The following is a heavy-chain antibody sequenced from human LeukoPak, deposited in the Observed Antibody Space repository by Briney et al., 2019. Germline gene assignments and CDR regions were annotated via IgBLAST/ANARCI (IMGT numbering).Heavy chain of an antibody. Sequence: SETLSLTCTVSGGSISSYYWSWIRQPPGKGLEWIGDIYYSGSTNYNPSLKSRGTISVDTSKNQFSLKMSSVTAADTAVYYCARQGCSGGSCYSPDTRYAFDIWGQGTMVTVSS. CDR3: ARQGCSGGSCYSPDTRYAFDI. J-gene: IGHJ3*02. CDR2: IYYSGST. D-gene: IGHD2-15*01. V-gene: IGHV4-59*08. CDR1: GGSISSYY.